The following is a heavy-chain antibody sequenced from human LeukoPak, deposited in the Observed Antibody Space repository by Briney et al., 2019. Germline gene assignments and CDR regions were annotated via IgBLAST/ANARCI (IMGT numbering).Heavy chain of an antibody. CDR3: ARGSPRFDP. Sequence: SETLSLTCAVYGGSFSGYYWSWIRQPPGKGLEWIGEINHSGSANYNPSLKSRVTISVDTSKNQFSLKLSSVTAADTAVYYCARGSPRFDPWGQGTLVTVSS. V-gene: IGHV4-34*01. J-gene: IGHJ5*02. CDR1: GGSFSGYY. CDR2: INHSGSA.